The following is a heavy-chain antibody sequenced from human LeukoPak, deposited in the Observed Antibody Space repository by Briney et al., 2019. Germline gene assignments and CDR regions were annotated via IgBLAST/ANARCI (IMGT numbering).Heavy chain of an antibody. CDR2: IYYSGST. J-gene: IGHJ4*02. Sequence: PSETLSLTCTVSGGSISSYYWSWIRQPPGKGLEWIGYIYYSGSTNYNPSLKSRVTISVDTSKNQFSLKLSSVTAADTAVYYCARDSGDGYPVFGGQGTLVTVSS. D-gene: IGHD5-24*01. CDR3: ARDSGDGYPVF. V-gene: IGHV4-59*12. CDR1: GGSISSYY.